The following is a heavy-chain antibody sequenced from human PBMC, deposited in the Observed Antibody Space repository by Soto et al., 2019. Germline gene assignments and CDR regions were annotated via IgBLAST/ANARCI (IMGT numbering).Heavy chain of an antibody. Sequence: SETLSLTXLVSGFPISSPYSWGWIRQPPGKGLEWIGSISHTGTTSYSPSLTSRVSISVDTSKNQVSLKLTSVTAADTAVYFCARVTMVIRDSDHFGVDVWGHGTTVTVSS. CDR2: ISHTGTT. V-gene: IGHV4-38-2*02. J-gene: IGHJ6*02. CDR3: ARVTMVIRDSDHFGVDV. CDR1: GFPISSPYS. D-gene: IGHD4-17*01.